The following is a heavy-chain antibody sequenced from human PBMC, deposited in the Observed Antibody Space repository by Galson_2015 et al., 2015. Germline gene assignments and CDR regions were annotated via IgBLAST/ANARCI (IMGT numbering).Heavy chain of an antibody. CDR1: GDSIATNY. J-gene: IGHJ5*01. D-gene: IGHD2-21*01. CDR2: MYNGGST. Sequence: TLSLTCSVSGDSIATNYWSWIRQVPGRGLEWIGYMYNGGSTDYNPSLESRVTISADTSKNQFSLKLRYATTADTAIYYCARSADTYQWFDSWGTESWSPSP. CDR3: ARSADTYQWFDS. V-gene: IGHV4-59*01.